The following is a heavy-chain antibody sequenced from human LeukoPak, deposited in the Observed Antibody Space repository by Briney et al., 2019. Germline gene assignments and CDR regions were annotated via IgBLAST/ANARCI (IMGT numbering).Heavy chain of an antibody. CDR3: AKFHAVTIGPVAIDY. CDR1: GFTFSSYA. J-gene: IGHJ4*02. CDR2: ISGSGGST. V-gene: IGHV3-23*01. Sequence: GGSLRLSCAASGFTFSSYAMSWVRQAPGKGLEWVSAISGSGGSTYYADSVKGRCTISRDNSKNTLYLQMNSLRAEDTAVYYCAKFHAVTIGPVAIDYWGQGTLVTVSS. D-gene: IGHD4-17*01.